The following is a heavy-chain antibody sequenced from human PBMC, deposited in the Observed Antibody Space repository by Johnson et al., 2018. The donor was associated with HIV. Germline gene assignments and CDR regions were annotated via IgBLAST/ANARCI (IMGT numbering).Heavy chain of an antibody. J-gene: IGHJ3*02. CDR2: ISYDGSNK. V-gene: IGHV3-30*03. CDR3: ARDHLGLSAAFIWGAFDI. CDR1: GFTFSDYY. D-gene: IGHD3-16*01. Sequence: QLVESGGGLVKPGGSLRLSCAASGFTFSDYYMSWIRQAPGKGLEWVAVISYDGSNKYYTDSVKGRFTISRDNSKNTLYLQMNSLRAEDTAVYYCARDHLGLSAAFIWGAFDIWGQGTMVTVSS.